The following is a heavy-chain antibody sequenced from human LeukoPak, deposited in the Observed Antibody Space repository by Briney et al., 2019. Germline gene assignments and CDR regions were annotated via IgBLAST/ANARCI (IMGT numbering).Heavy chain of an antibody. J-gene: IGHJ3*02. CDR2: IYPGDSDT. D-gene: IGHD2-15*01. CDR1: GYSFNNYW. V-gene: IGHV5-51*01. Sequence: GESLKISCKGSGYSFNNYWIGWVRQMPGKGLECIGIIYPGDSDTRYSPSFQGQVTISADKSISTAYLQWSSLKASDTAMYYCARRRGYPPDAFDIWGQGTMVTVSS. CDR3: ARRRGYPPDAFDI.